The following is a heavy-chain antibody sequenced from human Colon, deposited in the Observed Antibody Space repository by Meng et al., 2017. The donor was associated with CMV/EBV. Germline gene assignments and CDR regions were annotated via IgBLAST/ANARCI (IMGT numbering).Heavy chain of an antibody. CDR1: GFIFISYS. CDR2: FSGSGGST. V-gene: IGHV3-23*01. Sequence: SCAAAGFIFISYSLCWVCQCPGKGLDWVSAFSGSGGSTYYADSVKGRFTISRYNSKNTLYLQMNSLRAEDTAVYYCAKKEAAVAARWGQGTLVTVSS. D-gene: IGHD6-19*01. CDR3: AKKEAAVAAR. J-gene: IGHJ4*02.